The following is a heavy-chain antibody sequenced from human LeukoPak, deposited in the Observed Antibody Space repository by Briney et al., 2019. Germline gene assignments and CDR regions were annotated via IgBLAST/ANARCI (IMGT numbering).Heavy chain of an antibody. CDR2: ISYDGSNK. D-gene: IGHD3-10*01. J-gene: IGHJ4*02. CDR1: GFTFSSYG. Sequence: PGGSLRLSCAASGFTFSSYGMHWVRQAPGKGLEWVAVISYDGSNKYYADSVKGRFTISRDNSKNTLYLQMNSLRAEDTVVYYCAKDGMVRGGSHFDYWGQGTLVTVSS. CDR3: AKDGMVRGGSHFDY. V-gene: IGHV3-30*18.